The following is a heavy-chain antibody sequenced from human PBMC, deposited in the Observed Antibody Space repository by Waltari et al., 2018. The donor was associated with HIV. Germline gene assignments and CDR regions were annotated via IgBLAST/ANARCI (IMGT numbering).Heavy chain of an antibody. CDR2: VHRSGST. V-gene: IGHV4-38-2*01. J-gene: IGHJ4*02. CDR3: ARVPHYYDGSGPPVLDYFDY. Sequence: QVQLQESGPGLVKPSETLSLICAVSDYSSNRGYSWGWIRQPPGTGLGYIGCVHRSGSTYYNPSLKSRVTISVDTPKTQFSRKGSAVTAADTAVYYCARVPHYYDGSGPPVLDYFDYWGQGTLVTVSS. D-gene: IGHD3-22*01. CDR1: DYSSNRGYS.